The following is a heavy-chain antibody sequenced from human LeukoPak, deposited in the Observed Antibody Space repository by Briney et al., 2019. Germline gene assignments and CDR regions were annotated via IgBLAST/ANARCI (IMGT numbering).Heavy chain of an antibody. CDR1: GGSFSGYY. CDR3: ARGKGAAAWYYYGMDV. D-gene: IGHD6-13*01. Sequence: SETLSLTCAVYGGSFSGYYWSWIRQPPGKGLEWIGEINHSGSTNYNPSLKSRVTISVDTSKNQFSLKPSSVTAADTAVYYCARGKGAAAWYYYGMDVWGQGTTVTVSS. V-gene: IGHV4-34*01. J-gene: IGHJ6*02. CDR2: INHSGST.